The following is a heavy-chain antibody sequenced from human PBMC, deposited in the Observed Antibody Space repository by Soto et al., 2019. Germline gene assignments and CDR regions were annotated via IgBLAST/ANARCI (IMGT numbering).Heavy chain of an antibody. J-gene: IGHJ6*02. CDR1: GFSFSNAW. V-gene: IGHV3-15*07. Sequence: EVQLVESGGGLVKPGGSLRLSCAGSGFSFSNAWMNWVRQAPGKGLEWVGRIKRKIDGEATDYAAPVKGRFTVSRDDSKSALYLHMNSLKGDDTAVYYCTTGSVEGVWGQGTPVTVSS. CDR2: IKRKIDGEAT. D-gene: IGHD2-15*01. CDR3: TTGSVEGV.